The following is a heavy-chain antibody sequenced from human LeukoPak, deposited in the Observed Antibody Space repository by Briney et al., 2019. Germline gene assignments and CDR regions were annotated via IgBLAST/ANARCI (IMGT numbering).Heavy chain of an antibody. CDR2: IYYSGST. V-gene: IGHV4-30-4*01. J-gene: IGHJ4*02. D-gene: IGHD5-18*01. CDR3: AREGTPSDGYGLFGY. CDR1: GGSISSGDYY. Sequence: PSETLSLTCTVSGGSISSGDYYWSWIRQPPRKGLEWIGYIYYSGSTYYSPSLKSRVTISVDTSKNQFSLKLSSVTAADTAVYYCAREGTPSDGYGLFGYWGQGTLVTVSS.